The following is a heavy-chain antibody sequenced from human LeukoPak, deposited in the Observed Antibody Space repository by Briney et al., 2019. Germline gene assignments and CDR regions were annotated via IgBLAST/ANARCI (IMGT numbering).Heavy chain of an antibody. CDR2: IYYSGST. D-gene: IGHD5-24*01. CDR3: AREKPPLKMTTSRGNWFDP. Sequence: PSETLSLICTVSGGSVSSYYWSWIRQPPGKGLEWIGSIYYSGSTYYNPSLKSRVTISVDTSKNQFSLKLSSVTAADTAVYYCAREKPPLKMTTSRGNWFDPWGQGTLVTVSS. J-gene: IGHJ5*02. CDR1: GGSVSSYY. V-gene: IGHV4-59*02.